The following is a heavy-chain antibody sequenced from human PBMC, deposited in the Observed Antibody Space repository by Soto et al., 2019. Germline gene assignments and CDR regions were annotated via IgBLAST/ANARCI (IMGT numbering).Heavy chain of an antibody. Sequence: PGKSLKISCKTSGYTFTTNWIDWVRQMPGKGLEWMVRIAPRDSSTKYSPSFQDHVTMSADKAISTVYLHWSSLRASASAMYYCARRGGGFSYGFDHWGQGTLVTVSS. D-gene: IGHD5-18*01. V-gene: IGHV5-10-1*01. CDR1: GYTFTTNW. J-gene: IGHJ4*02. CDR2: IAPRDSST. CDR3: ARRGGGFSYGFDH.